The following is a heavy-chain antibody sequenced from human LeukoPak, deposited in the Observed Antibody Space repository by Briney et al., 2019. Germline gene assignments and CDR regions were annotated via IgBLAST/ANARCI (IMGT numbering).Heavy chain of an antibody. V-gene: IGHV3-53*04. CDR1: GFTVSSNY. D-gene: IGHD2-2*01. J-gene: IGHJ6*01. CDR3: ARDRRYCSSTSWYFYYYGMDV. Sequence: GGSLRLSCAASGFTVSSNYMNWVRQAPGKGLEGVSVIYSGGSTYYADSVNGRLTISIHNYKNTLYLQMNSLKAEDTDVYYCARDRRYCSSTSWYFYYYGMDVWGQGTTVTVSS. CDR2: IYSGGST.